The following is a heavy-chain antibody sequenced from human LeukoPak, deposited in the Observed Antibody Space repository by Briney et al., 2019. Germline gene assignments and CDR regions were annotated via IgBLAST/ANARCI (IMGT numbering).Heavy chain of an antibody. V-gene: IGHV3-48*02. CDR1: GFTFSSYG. CDR2: ISSSYSPV. CDR3: ARFRNYGLDY. J-gene: IGHJ4*02. Sequence: GGSLRLSCAASGFTFSSYGMNWVRQAPGKGLEWVSYISSSYSPVSYSDSVEGRFTISRDNAKNSLYLQMNSLRDEDTAVYYCARFRNYGLDYWGQGALVTVSS. D-gene: IGHD1-7*01.